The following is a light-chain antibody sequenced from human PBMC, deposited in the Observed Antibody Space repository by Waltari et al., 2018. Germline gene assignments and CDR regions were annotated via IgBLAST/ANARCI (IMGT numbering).Light chain of an antibody. CDR2: RDN. Sequence: QSVLTQPPSASGTPGQRVTISCSGSNSNIGSNYVYWYQQLPGTTPKLLISRDNQRPSGVPDRFPGSKSDTSSFLAISGLRSEDEADYYWAAWDNSLSGVIFGGGTKLTVL. V-gene: IGLV1-47*01. CDR3: AAWDNSLSGVI. J-gene: IGLJ2*01. CDR1: NSNIGSNY.